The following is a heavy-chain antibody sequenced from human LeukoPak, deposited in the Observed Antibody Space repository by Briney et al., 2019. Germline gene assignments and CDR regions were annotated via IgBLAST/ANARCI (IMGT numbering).Heavy chain of an antibody. CDR2: IWYDGSNK. J-gene: IGHJ4*02. Sequence: GGSLRLSCAASGFTFSSYDMHWVRQAPGKGLEWVAVIWYDGSNKYYADSVKGRFTISRDNSKNTLYLQMNSLRAEDTAVYYCAKEAVAGYYFDYWGQGTLVTVSS. CDR1: GFTFSSYD. V-gene: IGHV3-33*06. D-gene: IGHD6-19*01. CDR3: AKEAVAGYYFDY.